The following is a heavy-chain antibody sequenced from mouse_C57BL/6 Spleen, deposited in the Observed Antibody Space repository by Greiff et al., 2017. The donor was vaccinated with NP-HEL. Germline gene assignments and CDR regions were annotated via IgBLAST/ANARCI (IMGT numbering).Heavy chain of an antibody. D-gene: IGHD1-1*01. CDR1: GFTFSSYA. CDR2: ISSGGDYI. V-gene: IGHV5-9-1*02. Sequence: EVKVEESGEGLVKPGGSLKLSCAASGFTFSSYAMSWVRQTPEKRLEWVAYISSGGDYIYYADTVKGRFTISRDNARNTLYLQMSSLKSEDTAMYYCTRDHYGSSYGYFDVWGTGTTVTVSS. CDR3: TRDHYGSSYGYFDV. J-gene: IGHJ1*03.